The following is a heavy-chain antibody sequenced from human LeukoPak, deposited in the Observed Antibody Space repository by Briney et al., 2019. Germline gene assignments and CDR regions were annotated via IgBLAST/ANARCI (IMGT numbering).Heavy chain of an antibody. J-gene: IGHJ6*03. V-gene: IGHV3-23*01. D-gene: IGHD3-16*02. CDR3: AKSPMITFGGVILYYYMDV. Sequence: GGSLRLSCAASGFTFSSYAMSWVRQAPGKGLEWVSAISGSGGSTYYADSVKGRFTISRDNSKNTLYLQMNSLRAEDTAVYYCAKSPMITFGGVILYYYMDVWGKGTTVTISS. CDR2: ISGSGGST. CDR1: GFTFSSYA.